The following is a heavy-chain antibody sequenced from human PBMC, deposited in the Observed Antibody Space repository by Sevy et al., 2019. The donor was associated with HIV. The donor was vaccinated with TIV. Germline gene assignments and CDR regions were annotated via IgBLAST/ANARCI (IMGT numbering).Heavy chain of an antibody. CDR1: GFTFSSYW. CDR3: ARVSQSSGWFFSDAFDI. J-gene: IGHJ3*02. Sequence: GGSLRLSCAASGFTFSSYWMSWVRQAPGKGLEWVANIKQDGSEKYYVDSVKGRFTISRDNAKNSLYLQMNSLRAEDTAVYYCARVSQSSGWFFSDAFDIWGQGTMVTVSS. V-gene: IGHV3-7*01. D-gene: IGHD6-19*01. CDR2: IKQDGSEK.